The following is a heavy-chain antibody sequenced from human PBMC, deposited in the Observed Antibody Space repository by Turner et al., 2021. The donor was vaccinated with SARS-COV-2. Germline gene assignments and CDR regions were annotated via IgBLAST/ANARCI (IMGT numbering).Heavy chain of an antibody. Sequence: VQLLEAGGGVLQPGGSLRPSCAASGFTFSNYAMNWVRQAPGKGLEWVSDINEDGTNTYYADSVKGRFTMARDNSKNTLYLQMKSLRAEDTAVYYCAKAPSGGVNWFDPWGQGTLVTVSS. V-gene: IGHV3-23*01. CDR3: AKAPSGGVNWFDP. CDR2: INEDGTNT. CDR1: GFTFSNYA. D-gene: IGHD3-10*01. J-gene: IGHJ5*02.